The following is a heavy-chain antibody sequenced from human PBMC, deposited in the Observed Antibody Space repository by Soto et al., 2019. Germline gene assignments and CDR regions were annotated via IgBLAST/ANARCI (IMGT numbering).Heavy chain of an antibody. CDR1: GFSFSAYA. V-gene: IGHV3-23*01. J-gene: IGHJ3*02. CDR3: AKDFIANNGVWEAFDM. CDR2: LVGSGGDK. Sequence: EVQLLESGGGLVQPGGSLRLSCTACGFSFSAYAMNWVRQAPGKGLQWVSGLVGSGGDKNYADSVRGRFTVSRDNSKNTLYLQMDSLRDEDTAVYYCAKDFIANNGVWEAFDMWGRGTEVTVSS. D-gene: IGHD2-8*01.